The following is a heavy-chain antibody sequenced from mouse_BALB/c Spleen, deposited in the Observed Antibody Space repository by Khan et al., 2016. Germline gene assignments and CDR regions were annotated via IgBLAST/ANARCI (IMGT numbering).Heavy chain of an antibody. J-gene: IGHJ4*01. CDR2: ISTYYGDT. CDR1: GYTFTDYA. V-gene: IGHV1S137*01. D-gene: IGHD2-1*01. CDR3: AREGLNYDYAMDY. Sequence: QVQLQQSGAELVRPGVSVKISCKGSGYTFTDYAIHWVKQSHAKSLEWMGVISTYYGDTSYNQKFEGKATMTVDKSSSTAYVELARLTSEDSAIYYCAREGLNYDYAMDYWGQGTSVTVSS.